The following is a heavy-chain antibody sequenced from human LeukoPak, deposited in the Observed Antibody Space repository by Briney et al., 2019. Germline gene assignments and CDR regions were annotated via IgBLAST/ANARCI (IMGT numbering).Heavy chain of an antibody. V-gene: IGHV4-61*02. D-gene: IGHD3-3*01. Sequence: SETLSLTCTVSGGSISSGSYYWSWIRQPAGKGLEWIGRIYTSGSTNYNPSLKSRVTISVDTSKNQFSLKLSSVTAADTAVYYCARDQATIFGGAFDIWGQGTMVTVSS. CDR3: ARDQATIFGGAFDI. CDR2: IYTSGST. CDR1: GGSISSGSYY. J-gene: IGHJ3*02.